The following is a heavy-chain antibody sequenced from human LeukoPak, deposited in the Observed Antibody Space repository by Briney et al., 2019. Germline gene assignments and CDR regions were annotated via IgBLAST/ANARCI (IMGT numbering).Heavy chain of an antibody. CDR3: TREWNWYYFDY. J-gene: IGHJ4*02. D-gene: IGHD1-7*01. CDR2: INPHSGGT. V-gene: IGHV1-2*06. CDR1: GYTFTSYG. Sequence: ASVKVSCKASGYTFTSYGISWVRQAPGQGLEWMGRINPHSGGTNYAQKFQARVTMTRDTSISTAYMELSRLRSDDTAVYYCTREWNWYYFDYWGQGTLVTVSS.